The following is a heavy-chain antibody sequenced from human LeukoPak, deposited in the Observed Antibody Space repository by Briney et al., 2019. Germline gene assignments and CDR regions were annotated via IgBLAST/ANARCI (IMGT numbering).Heavy chain of an antibody. CDR1: GFTFSRFA. CDR2: ISYDGSDK. CDR3: AREGWEKDFDH. V-gene: IGHV3-30-3*01. J-gene: IGHJ4*02. D-gene: IGHD1-26*01. Sequence: PGGSLRLSCAASGFTFSRFAMHWVRQAPGKGLEWVTVISYDGSDKYYADSVKGRFTISRDNSKNTLYLQMNDLRAEDTAVYYCAREGWEKDFDHWGQGTLVTVSS.